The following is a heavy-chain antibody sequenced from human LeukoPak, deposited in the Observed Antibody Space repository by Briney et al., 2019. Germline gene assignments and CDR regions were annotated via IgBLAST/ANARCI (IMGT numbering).Heavy chain of an antibody. D-gene: IGHD6-13*01. Sequence: SETLSLTCTVSGGSISSPNHYWGWIRQPPGKGLEWIGSMYYSGGTYYNPSLKSRVTISVDTSKNQFSLKLSSVTAADTAVYYCASLARIAAALNYFDPWGQGTLVTVSS. J-gene: IGHJ5*02. V-gene: IGHV4-39*07. CDR3: ASLARIAAALNYFDP. CDR1: GGSISSPNHY. CDR2: MYYSGGT.